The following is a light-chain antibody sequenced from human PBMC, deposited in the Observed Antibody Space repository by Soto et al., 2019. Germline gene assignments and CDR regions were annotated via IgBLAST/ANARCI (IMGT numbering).Light chain of an antibody. CDR1: ERVSSSY. J-gene: IGKJ5*01. CDR2: DAS. CDR3: QQYGSSPIT. V-gene: IGKV3D-20*01. Sequence: EIVMTKSPATMSLSLWERATLSCGASERVSSSYVAWYQMKAVLAPRLLIHDASTRASGIPDRFRGSKSGTDFTLTIRGLEPEDAARYYCQQYGSSPITFGQGTHWRL.